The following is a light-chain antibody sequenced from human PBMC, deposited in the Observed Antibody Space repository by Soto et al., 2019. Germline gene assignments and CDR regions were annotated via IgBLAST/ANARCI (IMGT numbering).Light chain of an antibody. J-gene: IGKJ5*01. V-gene: IGKV1-33*01. CDR1: QDISNY. CDR2: DAS. CDR3: QQYDNLPIT. Sequence: DIQMTQSPSSLSASVGDRVTITCQASQDISNYLNWYQQKPGKAPKLLIYDASNLETGVPSRFSASGSGTDFTFTISSLQPEDIATYYCQQYDNLPITFGQGTRLEL.